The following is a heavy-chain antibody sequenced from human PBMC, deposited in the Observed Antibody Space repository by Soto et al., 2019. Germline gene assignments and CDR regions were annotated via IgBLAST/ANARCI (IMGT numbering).Heavy chain of an antibody. CDR1: GGSISNNT. CDR3: VKGEYYYDSSGYYPFDY. D-gene: IGHD3-22*01. V-gene: IGHV3-64D*06. CDR2: ISTNGGST. Sequence: ETLSLTCAVSGGSISNNTWWSWVRQAPGKGLEYVSSISTNGGSTHYADSVKGRFTISRDTSKNTQYLQMSSLRADDTAVYYCVKGEYYYDSSGYYPFDYWGQGTLVTVSS. J-gene: IGHJ4*02.